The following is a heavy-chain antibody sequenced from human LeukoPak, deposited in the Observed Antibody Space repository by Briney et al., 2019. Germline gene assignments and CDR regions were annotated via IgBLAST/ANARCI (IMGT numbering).Heavy chain of an antibody. CDR1: GYTFTSYY. V-gene: IGHV1-46*01. Sequence: ASVKVSYKASGYTFTSYYMHWVRQAPGQGLEWMGIINPSGGSTSYAQKFQGRVTMTRDTSTSTVYMELSSLRSEDTAVYYCARDSYYYDSSGYYYGGYCGQGTLVTVSS. J-gene: IGHJ4*02. D-gene: IGHD3-22*01. CDR3: ARDSYYYDSSGYYYGGY. CDR2: INPSGGST.